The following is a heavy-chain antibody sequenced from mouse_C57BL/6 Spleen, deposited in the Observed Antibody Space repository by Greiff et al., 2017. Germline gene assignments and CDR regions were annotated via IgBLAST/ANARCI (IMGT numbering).Heavy chain of an antibody. D-gene: IGHD2-2*01. CDR2: IDPSDSET. Sequence: VQLQQPGAELVRPGSSVKLSCKASGYTFTSYWMHWVKQRPIQGLEWIGNIDPSDSETHYNQKFKDKATLTVDKSSSTAYMQLSSLTSEDSAVYYCARTLSTMVTTYFDYWGQGTTLTVSS. J-gene: IGHJ2*01. CDR3: ARTLSTMVTTYFDY. CDR1: GYTFTSYW. V-gene: IGHV1-52*01.